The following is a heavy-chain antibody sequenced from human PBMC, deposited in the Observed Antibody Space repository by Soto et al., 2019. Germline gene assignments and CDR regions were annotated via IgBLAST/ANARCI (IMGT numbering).Heavy chain of an antibody. D-gene: IGHD2-15*01. CDR1: GGTFSTYT. CDR3: ARGLECRGYCLDKPTWFGP. CDR2: IIPIFGTP. V-gene: IGHV1-69*06. Sequence: ASVKVSCKASGGTFSTYTFSWVRQAPGQGLEWMGRIIPIFGTPYYAQRFQGRVTITADKSTSTVYMELSSLGSDDTAVYFCARGLECRGYCLDKPTWFGPWGQGTLVTVSS. J-gene: IGHJ5*02.